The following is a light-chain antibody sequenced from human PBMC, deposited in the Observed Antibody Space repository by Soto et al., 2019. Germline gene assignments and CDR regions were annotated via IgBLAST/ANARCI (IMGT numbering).Light chain of an antibody. CDR1: PSISSSS. CDR3: QQYGSSPWT. J-gene: IGKJ1*01. V-gene: IGKV3-20*01. Sequence: EIVLTQSPGTLPSSPGERATLSCRASPSISSSSLAWYQQKSGQAPSLLIYGASSRATGIPDRFSGSGSRTDFTLTISRLEPEDFAVYYCQQYGSSPWTFGQGTKVEIK. CDR2: GAS.